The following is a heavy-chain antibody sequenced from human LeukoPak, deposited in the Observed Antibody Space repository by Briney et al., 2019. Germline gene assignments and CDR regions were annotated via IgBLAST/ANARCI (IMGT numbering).Heavy chain of an antibody. CDR3: ARDLELLWFGESIDYFDY. J-gene: IGHJ4*02. CDR1: GGSISSSSYY. D-gene: IGHD3-10*01. Sequence: SETLSLTCTVSGGSISSSSYYWGWIRQPPGKGLEWIGSFYHSGSTYYNPSLKSRVTISVDTSKNQFSLKLSSVTAADTAVYYCARDLELLWFGESIDYFDYWGQGTLVTVSS. V-gene: IGHV4-39*07. CDR2: FYHSGST.